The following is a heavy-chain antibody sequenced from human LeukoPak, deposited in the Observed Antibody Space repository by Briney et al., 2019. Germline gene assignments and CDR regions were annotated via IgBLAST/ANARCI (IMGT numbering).Heavy chain of an antibody. CDR3: ARDLMGWDLHYFDY. CDR2: ISSSSSYI. D-gene: IGHD1-26*01. V-gene: IGHV3-21*01. Sequence: SGGSLRLSCAASGFTFSSYGMSWVRQAPGKGLEWVSSISSSSSYIYYADSVKGRFTISRDNAKNSLYLQMHSLRAEDTAVYYCARDLMGWDLHYFDYWGQGTLVTVSS. J-gene: IGHJ4*02. CDR1: GFTFSSYG.